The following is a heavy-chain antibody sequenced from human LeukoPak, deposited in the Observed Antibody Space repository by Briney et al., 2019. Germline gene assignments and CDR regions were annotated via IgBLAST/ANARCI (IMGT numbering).Heavy chain of an antibody. CDR2: ISSSSSTI. D-gene: IGHD3-22*01. Sequence: GGTLRLSCAASGFTFSSYSMNWVRQAPGKGLEWVSYISSSSSTIYYADSVKGRFTISRDNAKNSLYLQMNSLRAEDTAVYYCARGGYYYDSSGYQPSYYMDVWGKGTTVTVSS. V-gene: IGHV3-48*01. J-gene: IGHJ6*03. CDR3: ARGGYYYDSSGYQPSYYMDV. CDR1: GFTFSSYS.